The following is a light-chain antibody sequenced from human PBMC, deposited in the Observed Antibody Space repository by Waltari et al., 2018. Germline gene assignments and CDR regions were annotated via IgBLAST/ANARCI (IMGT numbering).Light chain of an antibody. J-gene: IGLJ3*02. V-gene: IGLV3-21*02. CDR2: GDK. CDR3: QLWDPKSDDPV. CDR1: HIERQS. Sequence: SYVLTQPPSVSVAPGQTAKITCDAEHIERQSVQWYQLKPGQAPILIVFGDKNRPSGIPARFSGSNSGDTATLTITSVEAGDEADYYCQLWDPKSDDPVFGGGTKLTVL.